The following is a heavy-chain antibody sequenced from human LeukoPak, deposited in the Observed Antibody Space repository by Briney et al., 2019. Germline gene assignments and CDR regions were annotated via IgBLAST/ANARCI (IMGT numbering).Heavy chain of an antibody. CDR1: GGSISSTSYY. V-gene: IGHV4-39*01. CDR3: ARGRYDYDILTGYYRFDP. J-gene: IGHJ5*02. CDR2: FYYTGDT. D-gene: IGHD3-9*01. Sequence: PSETLSLTCTVSGGSISSTSYYWGWIRQPPGKGLEWIGSFYYTGDTYYNPSLKSRVTISVDTSKNQFSLKLNYVTAADTAVYYCARGRYDYDILTGYYRFDPWGQGTLVTVSS.